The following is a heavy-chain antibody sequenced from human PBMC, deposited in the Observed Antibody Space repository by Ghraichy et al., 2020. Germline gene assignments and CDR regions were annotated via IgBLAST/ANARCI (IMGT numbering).Heavy chain of an antibody. Sequence: GGSLRLYCAASGFTFSDYYMTWIRQAPGKGLESVSYISSSGGTKYYADSVKGRFTISRDNAKKSFYLQMNSLRAEDTAVYYCARAGYGDLDHYGMDVWGQGTTVTVSS. CDR3: ARAGYGDLDHYGMDV. V-gene: IGHV3-11*01. CDR2: ISSSGGTK. D-gene: IGHD4-17*01. CDR1: GFTFSDYY. J-gene: IGHJ6*02.